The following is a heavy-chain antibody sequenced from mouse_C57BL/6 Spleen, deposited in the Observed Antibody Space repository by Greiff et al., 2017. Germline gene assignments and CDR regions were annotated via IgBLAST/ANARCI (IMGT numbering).Heavy chain of an antibody. Sequence: QVQLQQSGPGLVQPSQSLSITCTVSGFSLTSYGVHWVRQSPGKGLEWLGVIWSGGSTDYNAAFISRLSISKDNSKSQVFFKMNSLQADDTAIYYCARGWLLRDYAMDYWGQGTSVTVSS. CDR3: ARGWLLRDYAMDY. V-gene: IGHV2-2*01. J-gene: IGHJ4*01. D-gene: IGHD2-3*01. CDR1: GFSLTSYG. CDR2: IWSGGST.